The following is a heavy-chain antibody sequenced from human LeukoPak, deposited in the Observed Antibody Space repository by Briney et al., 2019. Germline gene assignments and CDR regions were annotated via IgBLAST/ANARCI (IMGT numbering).Heavy chain of an antibody. Sequence: ASVKVSCKVSGYTLTELSMHWVRQAPGKGLEWMGGFDPEGGETIYAQKFQGRVTMTEDTSTDTAYMELSSLRSEDTAVYYCARGGAANDAFDIWGQGTMVTVSS. J-gene: IGHJ3*02. CDR3: ARGGAANDAFDI. CDR1: GYTLTELS. V-gene: IGHV1-24*01. CDR2: FDPEGGET. D-gene: IGHD1-26*01.